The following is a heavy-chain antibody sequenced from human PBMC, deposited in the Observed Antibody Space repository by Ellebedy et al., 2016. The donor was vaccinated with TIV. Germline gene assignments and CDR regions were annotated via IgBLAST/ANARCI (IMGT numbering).Heavy chain of an antibody. J-gene: IGHJ3*02. CDR3: ARMGYPRTDIQAKNAFDI. Sequence: SETLSLTCAVYGGSFSGYYWSWIRQPPGKGLEWIGEINHSGSTNYNPSLKSRVTISVDTSKNQFSLKLSSVTAADTAVYYCARMGYPRTDIQAKNAFDIWGQGTMVTVSS. CDR2: INHSGST. V-gene: IGHV4-34*01. CDR1: GGSFSGYY. D-gene: IGHD5-18*01.